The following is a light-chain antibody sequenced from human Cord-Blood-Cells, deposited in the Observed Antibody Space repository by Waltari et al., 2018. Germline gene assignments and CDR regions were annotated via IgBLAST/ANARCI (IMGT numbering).Light chain of an antibody. Sequence: DIVLTQSPATLSLSPGERATHSCRASQSVSSYLAWYQQKPGQAPRLPIYDASNRATGIPARFSGSGSGTDFTLTISSLEPEDFAVYYCQQRSNWPPYTFGQGTKLEIK. V-gene: IGKV3-11*01. CDR1: QSVSSY. J-gene: IGKJ2*01. CDR3: QQRSNWPPYT. CDR2: DAS.